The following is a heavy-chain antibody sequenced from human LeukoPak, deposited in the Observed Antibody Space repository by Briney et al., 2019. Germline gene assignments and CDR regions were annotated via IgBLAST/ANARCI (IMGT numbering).Heavy chain of an antibody. Sequence: TGGSLRLSCAASGFTFSSYAMSWVRQAPGKGLEWVSAISGSGGSTYYADSVKGRFTISRDNSKNTLYLQMNSLRAEDTAVYYCAKNGGYSYGSLLDYWGQGTLVTVSS. CDR3: AKNGGYSYGSLLDY. CDR1: GFTFSSYA. V-gene: IGHV3-23*01. D-gene: IGHD5-18*01. CDR2: ISGSGGST. J-gene: IGHJ4*02.